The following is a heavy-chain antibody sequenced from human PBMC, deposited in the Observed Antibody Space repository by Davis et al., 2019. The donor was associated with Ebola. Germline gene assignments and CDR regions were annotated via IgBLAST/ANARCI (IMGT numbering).Heavy chain of an antibody. D-gene: IGHD1-14*01. CDR3: ARDRTVSRDYADY. V-gene: IGHV3-33*01. J-gene: IGHJ4*02. Sequence: GESLKIPCAASGFTFSSYGMHWVRQAPGKGLEWVAVIWYDGSNKYYADSVKGRFTISRDNSKNTLYLQMNSLRAEDTAVYYCARDRTVSRDYADYWGQGTLVTVSS. CDR2: IWYDGSNK. CDR1: GFTFSSYG.